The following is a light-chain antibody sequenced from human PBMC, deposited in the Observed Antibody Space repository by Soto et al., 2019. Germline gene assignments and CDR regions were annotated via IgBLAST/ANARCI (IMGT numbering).Light chain of an antibody. J-gene: IGKJ1*01. V-gene: IGKV3-11*01. CDR1: QSVSSC. CDR2: DAS. Sequence: DIVLTQSPATLALSPWETATLSCRASQSVSSCLAWYQQKPGQAPRLLIYDASNRATGIPARFSGSGSGTDFTLAISSLESEDFAVYFCQQRNNWSTFGQGTKVDIK. CDR3: QQRNNWST.